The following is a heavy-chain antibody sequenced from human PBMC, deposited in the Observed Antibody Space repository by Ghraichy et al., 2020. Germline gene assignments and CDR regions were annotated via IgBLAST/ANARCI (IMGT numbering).Heavy chain of an antibody. D-gene: IGHD6-19*01. V-gene: IGHV3-23*01. CDR1: GFTFSTYG. CDR3: AKGSGFSTGWWVDYFEY. J-gene: IGHJ4*02. Sequence: GESLNLSCAASGFTFSTYGMNWVRQAPGKGLEWVSGISGGGETTYYADSVKGRFTISRDNFKNTLYLQINSLRVEDTAVYYCAKGSGFSTGWWVDYFEYWSLGTLVTVSS. CDR2: ISGGGETT.